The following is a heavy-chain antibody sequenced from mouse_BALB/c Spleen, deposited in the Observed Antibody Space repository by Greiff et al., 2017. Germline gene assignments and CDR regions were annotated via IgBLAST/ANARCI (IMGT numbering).Heavy chain of an antibody. V-gene: IGHV1-82*01. J-gene: IGHJ3*01. CDR2: IYPGDGDT. CDR1: GYAFSSSW. Sequence: QVQLQQSGPELVKPGASVKISCKASGYAFSSSWMNWVKQRPGQGLEWIGRIYPGDGDTNYNGKFKGKATLTADKSSSTAYMQLSSLTSVDSAVYFCARRDYGNLPFAYWGQGTLVTVSA. CDR3: ARRDYGNLPFAY. D-gene: IGHD2-1*01.